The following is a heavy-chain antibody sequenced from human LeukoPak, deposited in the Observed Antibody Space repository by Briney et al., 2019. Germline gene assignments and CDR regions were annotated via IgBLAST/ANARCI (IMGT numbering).Heavy chain of an antibody. CDR3: ARLPYSSSSRLDY. J-gene: IGHJ4*02. D-gene: IGHD6-6*01. CDR1: GGSISSGDYY. V-gene: IGHV4-30-4*08. Sequence: SETLSLTCTVSGGSISSGDYYWSWIRQPPGKGLEWIGYIYYSGSTYYNPSLKSRVTISVDTSKNQFSLKLSSVTAADTAVYYCARLPYSSSSRLDYWGQGTLVTVSS. CDR2: IYYSGST.